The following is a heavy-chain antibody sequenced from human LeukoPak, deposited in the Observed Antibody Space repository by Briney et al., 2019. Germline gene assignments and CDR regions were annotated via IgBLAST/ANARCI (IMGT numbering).Heavy chain of an antibody. CDR2: ISGSGSST. D-gene: IGHD1-26*01. V-gene: IGHV3-23*01. J-gene: IGHJ6*04. Sequence: PGGSLRLSCAASAFTFSSYAMSWVRQAPGKGLEWVSSISGSGSSTYYADSVKGRFTISRDNSKNTVYLQMNSLRAEDTAVYYCSKEMTSGAYYYGMDVWGKGTTVTVSS. CDR3: SKEMTSGAYYYGMDV. CDR1: AFTFSSYA.